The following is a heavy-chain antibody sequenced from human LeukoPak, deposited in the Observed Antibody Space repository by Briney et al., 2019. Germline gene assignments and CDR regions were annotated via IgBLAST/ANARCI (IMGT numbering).Heavy chain of an antibody. J-gene: IGHJ4*02. D-gene: IGHD7-27*01. Sequence: GSLRLSCAASGFTFSSYAMHWVRQAPGKGLEWVAVTSYDGNSKYYADSVKGRFTISRDNSKNTLYLQMNSLRAEDTAVYYCAKAANWGSFDYWGQGTLVTVSS. CDR3: AKAANWGSFDY. CDR1: GFTFSSYA. CDR2: TSYDGNSK. V-gene: IGHV3-30*04.